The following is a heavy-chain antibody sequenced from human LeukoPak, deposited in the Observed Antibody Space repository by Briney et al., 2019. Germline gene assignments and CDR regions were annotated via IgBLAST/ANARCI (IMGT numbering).Heavy chain of an antibody. D-gene: IGHD2-15*01. J-gene: IGHJ5*02. Sequence: SETLSLTCTVSGGSINNYYWSWIRQPPGKGLEWIGYIYYSGSTSYDPSLKSRVTISVDTSKNQFSLKLSSVTDADTAVYYCARHWSHSVAQFGRSYWFDPWGQGTLVTVSS. V-gene: IGHV4-59*08. CDR3: ARHWSHSVAQFGRSYWFDP. CDR1: GGSINNYY. CDR2: IYYSGST.